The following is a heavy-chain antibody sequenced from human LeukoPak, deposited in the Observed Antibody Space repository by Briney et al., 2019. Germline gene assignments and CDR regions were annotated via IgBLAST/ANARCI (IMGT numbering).Heavy chain of an antibody. D-gene: IGHD6-19*01. V-gene: IGHV1-2*02. CDR3: AKQFGSGWYFDY. Sequence: ASVKVSCKASGYTFTGYYMHWVRQAPGQGLAWMGWIHPNSGGTNSPQNFQGRVTMTSDTSITTAYMELSRLKSDDTAVYYCAKQFGSGWYFDYWGQGTLVTVSS. CDR2: IHPNSGGT. J-gene: IGHJ4*02. CDR1: GYTFTGYY.